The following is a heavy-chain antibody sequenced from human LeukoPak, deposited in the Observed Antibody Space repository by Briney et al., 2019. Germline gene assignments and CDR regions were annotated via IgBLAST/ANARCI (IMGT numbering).Heavy chain of an antibody. V-gene: IGHV1-2*04. CDR2: INPNSGGT. J-gene: IGHJ4*02. CDR1: GYTFTGYY. D-gene: IGHD6-13*01. Sequence: EASVKVSCKTSGYTFTGYYMHWVRQAPGQGLEWMGWINPNSGGTNYAQKFQGWVTMTRDTSTSTVYMELSSLRSEDTAVYYCAREAASSPGVGCFDYWGQGTLVTVSS. CDR3: AREAASSPGVGCFDY.